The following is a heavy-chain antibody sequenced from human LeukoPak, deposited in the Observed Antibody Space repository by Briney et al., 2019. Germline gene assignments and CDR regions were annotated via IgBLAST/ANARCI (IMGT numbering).Heavy chain of an antibody. Sequence: GGSLRLSCAASGFTVSSNYMSWVRQAPGKGLEWVSVIYSGGSTYYADYVKGRFTISRDNSKNTLYLQMNSLRAEDTAVYYCARERDGYKEYYFDYWGQGTLVTVSS. J-gene: IGHJ4*02. CDR2: IYSGGST. CDR1: GFTVSSNY. D-gene: IGHD5-24*01. V-gene: IGHV3-53*01. CDR3: ARERDGYKEYYFDY.